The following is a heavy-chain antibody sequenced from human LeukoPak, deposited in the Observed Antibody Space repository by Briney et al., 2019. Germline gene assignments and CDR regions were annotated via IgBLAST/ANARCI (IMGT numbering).Heavy chain of an antibody. J-gene: IGHJ3*01. Sequence: SETLSLTCSVSGGSITNYYWGWIRQPPGKGLEWIGFIFYSGDTNYNPSLKSRVTISVDTSKNQFSLKLSSVTAADTAVYYCVMSYGSGWPDVFDFWGQGTMVTVSS. CDR1: GGSITNYY. V-gene: IGHV4-59*12. CDR2: IFYSGDT. D-gene: IGHD6-19*01. CDR3: VMSYGSGWPDVFDF.